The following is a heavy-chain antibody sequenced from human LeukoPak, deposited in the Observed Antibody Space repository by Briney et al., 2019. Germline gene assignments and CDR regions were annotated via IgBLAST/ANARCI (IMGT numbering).Heavy chain of an antibody. J-gene: IGHJ4*02. CDR2: INPNSGGT. CDR1: GYTLTSYY. V-gene: IGHV1-2*02. Sequence: GASVKVSCKASGYTLTSYYMHWVRQAPGQGLEWMGWINPNSGGTNYAQKFQGRVTMTRDTSISTAYMELSRLRSDDTAVYYCARRGVRFLEWFFDYWGQGTLVTVSS. CDR3: ARRGVRFLEWFFDY. D-gene: IGHD3-3*01.